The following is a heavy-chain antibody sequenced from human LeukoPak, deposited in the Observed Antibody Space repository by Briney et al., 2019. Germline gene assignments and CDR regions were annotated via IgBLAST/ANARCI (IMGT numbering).Heavy chain of an antibody. Sequence: SETLSLTCTVSGGSISSGSYYWRWIRQPAGKGLEWIGRIYTSGSTNYNPSLKSRVTISVDTSKNQFSLKLSSVTAADTAVYYCARDWGWELLAFDIWGQGTMVTVSS. CDR1: GGSISSGSYY. CDR2: IYTSGST. V-gene: IGHV4-61*02. J-gene: IGHJ3*02. D-gene: IGHD1-26*01. CDR3: ARDWGWELLAFDI.